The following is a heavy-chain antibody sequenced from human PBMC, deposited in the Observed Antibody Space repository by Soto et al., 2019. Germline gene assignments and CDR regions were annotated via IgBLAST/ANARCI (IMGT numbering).Heavy chain of an antibody. CDR3: ARGAIVVVPAAPSFDP. V-gene: IGHV1-2*04. J-gene: IGHJ5*02. D-gene: IGHD2-2*01. CDR1: GYTFTSYD. CDR2: INPNSGGT. Sequence: ASVKVSCKASGYTFTSYDINWVRQATGQGLEWMGWINPNSGGTNYAQKFQGWVTMTRDTSISTAYMELSRLRSDDTAVYYCARGAIVVVPAAPSFDPWGQGTLVTVSS.